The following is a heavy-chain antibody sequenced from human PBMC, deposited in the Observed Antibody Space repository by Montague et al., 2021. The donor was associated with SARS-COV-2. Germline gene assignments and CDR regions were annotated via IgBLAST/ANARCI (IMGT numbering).Heavy chain of an antibody. CDR2: IDQPGNDN. D-gene: IGHD5-12*01. V-gene: IGHV3-7*01. CDR1: GFSFRHYL. CDR3: ATDFALGGYDHVAFGY. Sequence: SLRLSCAGSGFSFRHYLMHWVRQPPGKGLEWLAKIDQPGNDNYLVSVRRRFTVSRDNAKNSLYLQMNSLTVEDTAVYFCATDFALGGYDHVAFGYWGQGTLVAVSS. J-gene: IGHJ4*02.